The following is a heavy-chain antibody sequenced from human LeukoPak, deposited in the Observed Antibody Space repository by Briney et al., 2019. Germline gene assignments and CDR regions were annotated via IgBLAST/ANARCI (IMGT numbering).Heavy chain of an antibody. Sequence: PSETLSLTCTAPGGSISSGSYYWSWIRQPAGKGLEWIGRIYTSGSTNYNPSLKSRVTISVDTSKNQFSLKLSSVTAADTAVYYCARDPTYYYGSGIGAFDIWGQGTMVTVSS. CDR1: GGSISSGSYY. CDR2: IYTSGST. D-gene: IGHD3-10*01. V-gene: IGHV4-61*02. CDR3: ARDPTYYYGSGIGAFDI. J-gene: IGHJ3*02.